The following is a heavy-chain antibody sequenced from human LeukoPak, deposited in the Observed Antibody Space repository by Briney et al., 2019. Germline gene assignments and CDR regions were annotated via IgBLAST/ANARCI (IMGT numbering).Heavy chain of an antibody. CDR2: ISAYNGNT. D-gene: IGHD3-10*01. Sequence: EASVKVSCKASGYTFTSYDINWVRQATGQGLEWMGWISAYNGNTNYAQKFQGRVTMTTDTSTSTASMELRSLRSDDTAVYYCATAYGSGSSPEYWGQGTLVTVSS. CDR1: GYTFTSYD. J-gene: IGHJ4*02. CDR3: ATAYGSGSSPEY. V-gene: IGHV1-18*01.